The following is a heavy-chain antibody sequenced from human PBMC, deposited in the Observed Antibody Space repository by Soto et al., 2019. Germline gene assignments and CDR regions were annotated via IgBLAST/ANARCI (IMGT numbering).Heavy chain of an antibody. CDR3: AKGVDSSNWYPGYFDY. J-gene: IGHJ4*02. Sequence: SETLSLTCTVSGGSISGYYWSWIRQPPGKGLEWIGYMYNTGSTVYNPSFKSRVTISVDTSKNQFSLKLSSVTAADTAVYYCAKGVDSSNWYPGYFDYWGQGTLVTVSS. D-gene: IGHD6-13*01. CDR1: GGSISGYY. CDR2: MYNTGST. V-gene: IGHV4-59*01.